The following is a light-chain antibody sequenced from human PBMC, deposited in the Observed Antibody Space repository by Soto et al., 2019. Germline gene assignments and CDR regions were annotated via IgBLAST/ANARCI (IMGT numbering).Light chain of an antibody. J-gene: IGKJ4*01. Sequence: DIQMTQSPSSLSASVGDRVTITCRASQGIRNYLAWYQQKPGKVPKLLIYAASTLQSGVPSRFSGSGSGTDFTLTISSLQPEDVATYYCQNYNSAPLTFGGGTKAEIK. CDR2: AAS. CDR1: QGIRNY. CDR3: QNYNSAPLT. V-gene: IGKV1-27*01.